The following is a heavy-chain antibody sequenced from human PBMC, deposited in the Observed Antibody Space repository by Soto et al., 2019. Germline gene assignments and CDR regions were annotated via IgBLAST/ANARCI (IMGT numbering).Heavy chain of an antibody. Sequence: WGSLGLACAASGVSLWSYAVSWVRQAPGKGLEWVSAISGSGGSTYYADSVKGRFTISRDNSKNTLYLQMNSLRAEDAAVYYCAKAYSSGTYYYYYGMDVWGQGTTVTVSS. CDR1: GVSLWSYA. V-gene: IGHV3-23*01. CDR2: ISGSGGST. J-gene: IGHJ6*02. D-gene: IGHD6-19*01. CDR3: AKAYSSGTYYYYYGMDV.